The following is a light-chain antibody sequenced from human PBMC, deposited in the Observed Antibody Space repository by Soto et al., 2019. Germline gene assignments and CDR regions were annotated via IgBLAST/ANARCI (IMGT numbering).Light chain of an antibody. CDR2: GAS. J-gene: IGKJ5*01. V-gene: IGKV3-20*01. CDR3: QQYYNWPRT. Sequence: EIVLTQSPGTLSLSPGERATLSCRASQSVSNNYLAWYQQKPGQAPRLLIYGASNRATGIPDRFSGSGSGTEFTLTINSLQAEDSAVYYCQQYYNWPRTFGQGTRLEIK. CDR1: QSVSNNY.